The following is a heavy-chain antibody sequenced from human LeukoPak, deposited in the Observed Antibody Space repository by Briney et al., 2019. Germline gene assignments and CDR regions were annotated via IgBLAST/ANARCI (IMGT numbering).Heavy chain of an antibody. CDR1: GGSISSYY. J-gene: IGHJ4*02. CDR2: IYYSGST. CDR3: ARETPADSSGYYRYYFAY. Sequence: PSETLSLTCTASGGSISSYYLSWIRQPPGKGLEWIECIYYSGSTNYNPSLKSRVTISVYTSKNQFSLTLSSVTAADTDAYYCARETPADSSGYYRYYFAYWGEGTLVTVS. D-gene: IGHD3-22*01. V-gene: IGHV4-59*01.